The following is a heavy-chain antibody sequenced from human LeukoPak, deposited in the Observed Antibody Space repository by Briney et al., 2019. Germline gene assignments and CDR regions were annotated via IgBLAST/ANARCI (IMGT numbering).Heavy chain of an antibody. Sequence: SETLSLTCSVSGGSISSYYWNWIRQPAGKGLEWIGRIHTSGSTNSNSSLKSRVTMSLDTSKNQISLKLSSVTAADTAVYYCARWSGDYSFDYWGQGTLVTVSS. V-gene: IGHV4-4*07. CDR1: GGSISSYY. CDR2: IHTSGST. CDR3: ARWSGDYSFDY. J-gene: IGHJ4*02. D-gene: IGHD3-3*01.